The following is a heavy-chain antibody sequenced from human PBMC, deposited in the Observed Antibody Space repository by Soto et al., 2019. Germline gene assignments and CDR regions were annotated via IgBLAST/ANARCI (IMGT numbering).Heavy chain of an antibody. J-gene: IGHJ4*02. CDR3: ANQVQTGH. V-gene: IGHV3-30*18. CDR2: ISYDGNTK. CDR1: GFIFSSSG. Sequence: QVQLVESGGGVVLPGRSLRLSCAASGFIFSSSGMHWVRQAPGKGLEWVAVISYDGNTKYYADSVKGRFTISRDNSKNTLYLQMTSLRVEDTAVYSCANQVQTGHWGQGTLVTVSS. D-gene: IGHD1-1*01.